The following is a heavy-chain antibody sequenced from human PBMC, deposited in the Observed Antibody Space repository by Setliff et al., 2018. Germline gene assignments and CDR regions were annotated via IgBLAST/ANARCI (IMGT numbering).Heavy chain of an antibody. CDR3: VRPGGTTVVARHFDY. D-gene: IGHD2-15*01. J-gene: IGHJ4*01. Sequence: SETLSLTCTVSDGSFTSSRYYWGWIRQAPGSGLEWIGSISYSGTPYYNASVESRVTISIDTSRNQFSLELRSVTVADTATYYCVRPGGTTVVARHFDYWGSGILVTVSS. CDR2: ISYSGTP. CDR1: DGSFTSSRYY. V-gene: IGHV4-39*01.